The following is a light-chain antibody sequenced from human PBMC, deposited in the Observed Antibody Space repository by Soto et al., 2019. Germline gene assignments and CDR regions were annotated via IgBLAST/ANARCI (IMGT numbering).Light chain of an antibody. J-gene: IGKJ5*01. CDR1: QGVTTN. V-gene: IGKV3-15*01. CDR2: DVS. CDR3: QQYNNWPFS. Sequence: ELLVTQSPATLSVSPGERVKLSCRAGQGVTTNFAWYQQKSGQSPRLLIYDVSSRATGVPSRFSGTGSETDFTLTISGLQSEDSAIYFCQQYNNWPFSFGPGTRLEI.